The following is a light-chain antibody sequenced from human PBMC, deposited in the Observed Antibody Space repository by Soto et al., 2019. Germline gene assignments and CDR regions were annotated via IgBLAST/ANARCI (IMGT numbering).Light chain of an antibody. Sequence: EIVMTQSPATMSVFPGERATLSCRASQSVSSNLAWYQQKPGQAPRLLIYGASTRATGISARFSGSGSGTEFTLTISSLQSEDFAVYYCQQYNNWPQTFGQGTKVEIK. V-gene: IGKV3-15*01. CDR1: QSVSSN. CDR2: GAS. CDR3: QQYNNWPQT. J-gene: IGKJ1*01.